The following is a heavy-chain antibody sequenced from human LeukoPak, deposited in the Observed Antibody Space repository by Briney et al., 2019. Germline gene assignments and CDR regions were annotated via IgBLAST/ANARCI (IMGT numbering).Heavy chain of an antibody. CDR2: IYHSGST. CDR1: GDSISSNNW. D-gene: IGHD2-8*01. Sequence: PSETLSLTCAVSGDSISSNNWWNWVRQPPGKGLEWIGEIYHSGSTYYNPSLKSRVTISVDKSKNQFSLKVNSVTAADTAVYYCARGISYAIFVWGQGTLVTVSS. J-gene: IGHJ4*02. V-gene: IGHV4-4*02. CDR3: ARGISYAIFV.